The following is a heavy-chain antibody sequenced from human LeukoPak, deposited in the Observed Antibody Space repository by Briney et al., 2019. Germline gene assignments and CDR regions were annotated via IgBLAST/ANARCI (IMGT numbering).Heavy chain of an antibody. CDR3: ARDGEGTSLSFFDY. D-gene: IGHD3-10*01. CDR1: GFTFSGYS. J-gene: IGHJ4*02. CDR2: ISSGSGYI. V-gene: IGHV3-21*01. Sequence: GGSLRLSCAASGFTFSGYSLNWVRQAPGEGLEWVSSISSGSGYIYYADSVKGRFTISRDNAKTSLYLQMNSLRAEDTAVYYCARDGEGTSLSFFDYWGLGTLVTVSA.